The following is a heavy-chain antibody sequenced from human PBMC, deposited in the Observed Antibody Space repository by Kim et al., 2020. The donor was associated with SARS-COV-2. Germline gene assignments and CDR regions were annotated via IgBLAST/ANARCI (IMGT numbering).Heavy chain of an antibody. CDR2: ISNSANNV. V-gene: IGHV3-48*02. D-gene: IGHD3-10*01. CDR3: ARDGPYGLGSGNYFIRPFDY. J-gene: IGHJ4*02. Sequence: GGSLRLSCAASGFTFSSYSMNWVRQAPGKGLEWISYISNSANNVIYADSVKGRFTISRDNAKNSLYLQMNSLGDEDTAVYYCARDGPYGLGSGNYFIRPFDYWGQGALVTVSP. CDR1: GFTFSSYS.